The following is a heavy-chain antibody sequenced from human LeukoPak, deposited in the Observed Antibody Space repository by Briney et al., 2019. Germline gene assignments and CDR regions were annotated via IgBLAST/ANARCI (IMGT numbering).Heavy chain of an antibody. Sequence: SQTLCLTCAVSGGSISSGGYFWSWIRQPPGKGLEWIGYIYHSGSTYYNPSLKSRVTISVDRSKNQFSLKLSSVTAADTAVYYCARGASSIGAFDIWGQGTMVTVSS. CDR2: IYHSGST. D-gene: IGHD6-6*01. CDR3: ARGASSIGAFDI. J-gene: IGHJ3*02. V-gene: IGHV4-30-2*01. CDR1: GGSISSGGYF.